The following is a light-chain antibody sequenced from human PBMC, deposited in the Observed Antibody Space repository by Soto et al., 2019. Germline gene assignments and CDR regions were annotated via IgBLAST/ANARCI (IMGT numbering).Light chain of an antibody. Sequence: QSALTQPRSVSGSPGQSVTISCTGTSSDVGGYNYVSWYQQHPGKAPKLMIYDVSNRPSGVPDRFSGSKSGNTASLTISGLQAEDEADYYCNSYTGSSTYVFRTGTKVTVL. CDR3: NSYTGSSTYV. V-gene: IGLV2-11*01. CDR2: DVS. CDR1: SSDVGGYNY. J-gene: IGLJ1*01.